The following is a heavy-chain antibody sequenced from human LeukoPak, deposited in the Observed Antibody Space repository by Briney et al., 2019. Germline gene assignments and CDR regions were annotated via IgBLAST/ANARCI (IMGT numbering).Heavy chain of an antibody. D-gene: IGHD3-3*02. Sequence: SETLSLTCTVSGGSISSYYWSWIRQPPGKGLEWIGYIYYSGSTNYNPSLKSRVTISVDTSKNQFSLKLSSVTAADTAVYYCARDGGIRSAFDIWGQGAMVTVSS. CDR3: ARDGGIRSAFDI. J-gene: IGHJ3*02. V-gene: IGHV4-59*01. CDR1: GGSISSYY. CDR2: IYYSGST.